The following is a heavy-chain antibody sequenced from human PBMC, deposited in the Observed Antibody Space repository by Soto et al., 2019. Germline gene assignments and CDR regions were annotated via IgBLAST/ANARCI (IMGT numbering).Heavy chain of an antibody. CDR3: ARDLGRGQQLLDWFDP. CDR1: GGTFSSYT. J-gene: IGHJ5*02. CDR2: IIPILGIA. D-gene: IGHD6-13*01. Sequence: QVQLVQSGAEVKKPGSSVKVSCKASGGTFSSYTISWVRQAPGQGLEWMGRIIPILGIANYAQKFQGRVTITADKSTSTAYMELSSLRSEDTAVYYCARDLGRGQQLLDWFDPWGQGTLVTVSS. V-gene: IGHV1-69*08.